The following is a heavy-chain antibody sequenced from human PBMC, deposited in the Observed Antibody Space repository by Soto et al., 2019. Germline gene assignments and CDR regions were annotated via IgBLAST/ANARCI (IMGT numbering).Heavy chain of an antibody. CDR3: AREHRIYDILTGSINWFDP. Sequence: SVKVSCKASGGTSSSYAISWVRQAPGQGLEWMGGIIPIFGTANYAQKFQGRVTITADESTSTAYMELSSLRSEDTAVYYCAREHRIYDILTGSINWFDPWGQGTLVTVSS. V-gene: IGHV1-69*13. D-gene: IGHD3-9*01. CDR1: GGTSSSYA. CDR2: IIPIFGTA. J-gene: IGHJ5*02.